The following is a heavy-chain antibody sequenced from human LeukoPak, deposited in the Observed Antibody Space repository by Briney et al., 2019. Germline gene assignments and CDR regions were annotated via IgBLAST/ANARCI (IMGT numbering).Heavy chain of an antibody. CDR3: ARGDTVVSPYFDY. V-gene: IGHV4-59*08. CDR1: GGSISSYY. J-gene: IGHJ4*02. Sequence: SETLSLTCTVSGGSISSYYWSWIRQPPGKGLEWIGYIYYSGSTNYNPSLKSRVTISVDTSKNQFSLKLSSVTAADTAVYYCARGDTVVSPYFDYWGQGTLVTVSS. D-gene: IGHD2-15*01. CDR2: IYYSGST.